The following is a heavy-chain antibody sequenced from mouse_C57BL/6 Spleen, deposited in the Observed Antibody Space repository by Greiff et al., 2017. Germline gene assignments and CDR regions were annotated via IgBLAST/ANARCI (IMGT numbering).Heavy chain of an antibody. D-gene: IGHD1-1*02. J-gene: IGHJ3*01. CDR1: GYSFTGYY. CDR2: INPSTGGT. CDR3: ARWWSLPELWFAY. V-gene: IGHV1-42*01. Sequence: VQLQQSGPELVKPVASVKISCKASGYSFTGYYMNWVKQSPEKSLEWIGEINPSTGGTTYNQKFKAKATFTVDKSSSTAYMQLKSLTSEDSAVYYCARWWSLPELWFAYWGQGTLVTVSA.